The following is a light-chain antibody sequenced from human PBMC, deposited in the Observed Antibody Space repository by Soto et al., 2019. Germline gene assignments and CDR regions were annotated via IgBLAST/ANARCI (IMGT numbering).Light chain of an antibody. CDR2: EVT. J-gene: IGLJ2*01. V-gene: IGLV2-23*02. CDR3: CSYAGSSTYVA. Sequence: QSALTQPASVSGSPGQSITITCTGTSSDVGSSKLVSWYQQHPDKAPKLMIYEVTKRPSGVSDRFSGSKSGNTASLTISGLQAEDEADYYCCSYAGSSTYVAFGGGTKLTVL. CDR1: SSDVGSSKL.